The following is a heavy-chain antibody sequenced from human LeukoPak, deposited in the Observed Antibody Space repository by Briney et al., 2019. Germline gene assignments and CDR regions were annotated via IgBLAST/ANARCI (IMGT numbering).Heavy chain of an antibody. CDR3: GYQLLKVPYYYYYGMDV. CDR1: GYTFTSYD. V-gene: IGHV1-8*01. CDR2: MNRNSGNT. J-gene: IGHJ6*02. Sequence: GASVKVSCKASGYTFTSYDINWVRQATGQGLEWMGWMNRNSGNTGYAQKFQGRVTMTRNTSISTAYMELSSLRSEDTAVYYCGYQLLKVPYYYYYGMDVWGQGTTVTVSS. D-gene: IGHD2-2*01.